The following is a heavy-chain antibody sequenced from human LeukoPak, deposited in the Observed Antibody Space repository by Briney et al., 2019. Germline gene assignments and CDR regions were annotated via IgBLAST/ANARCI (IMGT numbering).Heavy chain of an antibody. Sequence: SETLSLTCAVYGGSFSGYYWSWIRQPPEKGLEWIGEINHSGSTNYNPSLKSRVTISVDTSKNQFSLKLSSVTAADTAVYYCARVRYGGNSDYWGQGTLVTVSS. CDR1: GGSFSGYY. V-gene: IGHV4-34*01. CDR3: ARVRYGGNSDY. J-gene: IGHJ4*02. D-gene: IGHD4-23*01. CDR2: INHSGST.